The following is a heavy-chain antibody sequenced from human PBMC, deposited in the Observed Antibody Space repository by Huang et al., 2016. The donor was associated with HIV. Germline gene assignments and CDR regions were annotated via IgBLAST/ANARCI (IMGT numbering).Heavy chain of an antibody. D-gene: IGHD6-6*01. V-gene: IGHV4-61*09. J-gene: IGHJ1*01. CDR3: ARDRLRSRFHH. CDR2: IYTRGNT. Sequence: QVQLQESGPGLVKPSQTLSLTCTVSGGSISSGSYYWSWIRQPAGKGLEWIGHIYTRGNTTFNPSLKSRVTISLDTSQNQFSLNLTSVTVADTAVYFCARDRLRSRFHHWGQGTLVTVSS. CDR1: GGSISSGSYY.